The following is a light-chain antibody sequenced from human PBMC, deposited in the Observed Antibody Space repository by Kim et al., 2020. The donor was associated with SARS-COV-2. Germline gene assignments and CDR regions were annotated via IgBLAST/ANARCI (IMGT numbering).Light chain of an antibody. J-gene: IGLJ2*01. CDR2: EVS. V-gene: IGLV2-23*02. CDR1: SRDVGNYNL. Sequence: QSITITCTGTSRDVGNYNLVSWYQQRPVKAPKLIIFEVSKRPSGVSNRFSGSKSGDTASLTISGLQAEDESDYYCCSYAGSNTFVIFGGGTQLTVL. CDR3: CSYAGSNTFVI.